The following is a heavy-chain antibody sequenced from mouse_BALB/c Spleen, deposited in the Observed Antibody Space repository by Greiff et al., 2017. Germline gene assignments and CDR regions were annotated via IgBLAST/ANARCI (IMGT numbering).Heavy chain of an antibody. Sequence: EVMLVESGGGLVQPGGSLRLSCATSGFTFTDYYMSWVRQPPGKALEWLGFIRNKANGYTTEYSASVKGRFTISRDNSQSILYLQMNTLRAEDSATYYCARDIKMEYGNAYAMDYWGQGTSVTVSS. CDR1: GFTFTDYY. D-gene: IGHD2-10*02. CDR2: IRNKANGYTT. J-gene: IGHJ4*01. CDR3: ARDIKMEYGNAYAMDY. V-gene: IGHV7-3*02.